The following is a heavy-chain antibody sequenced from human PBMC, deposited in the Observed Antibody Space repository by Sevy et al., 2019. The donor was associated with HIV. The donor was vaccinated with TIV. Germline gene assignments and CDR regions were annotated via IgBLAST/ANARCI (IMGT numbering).Heavy chain of an antibody. Sequence: SETLSLTCTVSGGSITSLYWNWIRQPPGKGLEWIANIYYNGPINYNPSLKGRVTLSLDTSKNQFSLRLRSVTAADTAMYYCAGENAWGRGYSWGQGTLVTVSS. CDR2: IYYNGPI. V-gene: IGHV4-59*08. D-gene: IGHD1-26*01. CDR3: AGENAWGRGYS. J-gene: IGHJ4*02. CDR1: GGSITSLY.